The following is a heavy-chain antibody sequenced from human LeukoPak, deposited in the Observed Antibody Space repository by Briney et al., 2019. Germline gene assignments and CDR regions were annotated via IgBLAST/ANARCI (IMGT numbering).Heavy chain of an antibody. CDR3: ARRTDY. D-gene: IGHD1-1*01. Sequence: PGGSLRLSCSASGFTSKSYAMHWVRQAPGKGLEWVSVTYSGGSTYYADSVKGRFTISRDNSKNTLYLQMNSLRAEDTAVYYCARRTDYWGQGTLVTVSS. CDR2: TYSGGST. J-gene: IGHJ4*02. V-gene: IGHV3-53*01. CDR1: GFTSKSYA.